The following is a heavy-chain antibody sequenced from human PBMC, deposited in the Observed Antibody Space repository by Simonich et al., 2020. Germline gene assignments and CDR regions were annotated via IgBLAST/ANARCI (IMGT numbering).Heavy chain of an antibody. CDR1: GYTFTGYY. D-gene: IGHD3-22*01. CDR2: INPNSCGT. Sequence: QVQLVQSGAEVKKPGASVKVSCKASGYTFTGYYMHWVRQAPGQGLEWMGRINPNSCGTNYAQKFQGRVTMTRDTSISTAYMELSRLRSDDTAVYYCARVNYDSSGYYYAYYFDYWGQGTLVTVSS. J-gene: IGHJ4*02. CDR3: ARVNYDSSGYYYAYYFDY. V-gene: IGHV1-2*06.